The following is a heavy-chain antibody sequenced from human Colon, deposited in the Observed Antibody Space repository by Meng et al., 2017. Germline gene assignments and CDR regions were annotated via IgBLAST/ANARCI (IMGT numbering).Heavy chain of an antibody. CDR1: GFTFSDFW. J-gene: IGHJ4*02. CDR2: IIGDGSAR. CDR3: ARDLHIAAPNY. Sequence: GGGLCWGGGSLGLSCEASGFTFSDFWMHWVRQAPGKGLEWVSRIIGDGSARDYADSVKGRFIISRDNAKTTVYLEMNNLRAEDTAIYYCARDLHIAAPNYWGQGTLVTVSS. V-gene: IGHV3-74*01. D-gene: IGHD6-13*01.